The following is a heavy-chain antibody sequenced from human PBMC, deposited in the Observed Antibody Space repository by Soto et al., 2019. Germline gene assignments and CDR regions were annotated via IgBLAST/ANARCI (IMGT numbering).Heavy chain of an antibody. CDR1: GFIFDDYA. CDR3: ARAKGQMAAAGGRGDYYYGMDV. Sequence: PGGSLRLSCVASGFIFDDYAMHWVRQAPGKGLEWVSGISWDSGKIGYADSVKGRFTISRENAKNSLYPQMNSLRAGDTAVYYCARAKGQMAAAGGRGDYYYGMDVWGQGTTVTV. CDR2: ISWDSGKI. J-gene: IGHJ6*02. V-gene: IGHV3-9*01. D-gene: IGHD6-13*01.